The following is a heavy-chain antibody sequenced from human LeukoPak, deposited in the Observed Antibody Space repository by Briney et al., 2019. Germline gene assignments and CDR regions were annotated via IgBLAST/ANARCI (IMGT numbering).Heavy chain of an antibody. CDR3: ARGWEQQGVGAFHV. CDR1: GFSFSIYW. D-gene: IGHD1/OR15-1a*01. J-gene: IGHJ3*01. V-gene: IGHV3-74*01. CDR2: ITSDGSTT. Sequence: PGGSLRLSCFASGFSFSIYWMHWLRQAPGEGLVWVSRITSDGSTTNYADSVEGRFTISRDNAKNTLFLQMNSLRAEDTAVYYCARGWEQQGVGAFHVWGQGTMVTVSS.